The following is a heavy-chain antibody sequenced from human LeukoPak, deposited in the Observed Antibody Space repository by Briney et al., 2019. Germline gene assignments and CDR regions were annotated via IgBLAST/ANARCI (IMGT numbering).Heavy chain of an antibody. Sequence: GRSLRLSCAASGXTFSSYAMHWVRQAPGKGLEWVAVISYDGSNKYYADSVKGRFTISRDNSKNTLYLQMNSLRAEDTAVYYCARDLSSGWPAEYFQHWGQGTLVTVSS. CDR2: ISYDGSNK. CDR1: GXTFSSYA. CDR3: ARDLSSGWPAEYFQH. D-gene: IGHD6-19*01. J-gene: IGHJ1*01. V-gene: IGHV3-30-3*01.